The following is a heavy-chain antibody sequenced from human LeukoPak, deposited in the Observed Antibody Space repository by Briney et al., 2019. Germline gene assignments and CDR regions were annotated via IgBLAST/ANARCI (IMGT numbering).Heavy chain of an antibody. CDR2: ISSSSSTI. D-gene: IGHD6-19*01. Sequence: GGSLRLSCAASGFTFSSYSMNWVRQAPGKGLEWVSYISSSSSTIYYADSVKGRFTISRDNAKNSLYLQMNSLRAEDTAVYYCARDYSGWYPWFDPWGQGALVTVSS. CDR3: ARDYSGWYPWFDP. J-gene: IGHJ5*02. V-gene: IGHV3-48*01. CDR1: GFTFSSYS.